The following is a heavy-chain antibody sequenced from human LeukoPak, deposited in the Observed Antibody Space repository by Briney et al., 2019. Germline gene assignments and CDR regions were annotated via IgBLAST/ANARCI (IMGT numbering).Heavy chain of an antibody. CDR3: ARESADSCSSTSCYIDY. V-gene: IGHV1-2*02. CDR1: GYTFTGYY. D-gene: IGHD2-2*01. Sequence: APVKVSCKASGYTFTGYYMHWVRQAPGQGLEWVGWINPNSGGTNYAQKFQGRVTMTRDTSISTAYMELSRLRSDDTAVYYCARESADSCSSTSCYIDYWGQGTLVTVSS. CDR2: INPNSGGT. J-gene: IGHJ4*02.